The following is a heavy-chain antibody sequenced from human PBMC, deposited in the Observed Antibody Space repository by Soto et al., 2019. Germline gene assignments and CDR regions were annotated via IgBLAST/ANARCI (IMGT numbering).Heavy chain of an antibody. Sequence: GESLKISCKSSGYSLATYWITWVRQMPGKGLEWMGRIDPSDSYINYSPSFQGRVTISADKSLNTAYLQWSSLEASDTAMYYCARLGDCSGGSCFSRYYYHGMDVWGQGTTVTVSS. CDR2: IDPSDSYI. CDR3: ARLGDCSGGSCFSRYYYHGMDV. CDR1: GYSLATYW. J-gene: IGHJ6*02. V-gene: IGHV5-10-1*01. D-gene: IGHD2-15*01.